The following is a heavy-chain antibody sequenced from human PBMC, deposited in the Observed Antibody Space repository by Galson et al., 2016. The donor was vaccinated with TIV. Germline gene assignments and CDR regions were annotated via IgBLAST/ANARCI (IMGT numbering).Heavy chain of an antibody. Sequence: SETLSLTCNVSGDSLSRDSWSWLRQPLGKGLEWIGDINYSGKINYNPSLKSRVTISADMTNTHVSLKVNSVTAADTAVYYCARDVSTGWFDPWGRGTLVTVAS. CDR2: INYSGKI. D-gene: IGHD2-8*02. V-gene: IGHV4-59*01. J-gene: IGHJ5*02. CDR1: GDSLSRDS. CDR3: ARDVSTGWFDP.